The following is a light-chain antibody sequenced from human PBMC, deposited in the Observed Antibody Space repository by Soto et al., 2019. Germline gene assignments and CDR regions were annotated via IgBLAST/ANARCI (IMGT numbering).Light chain of an antibody. CDR3: QSFDTNLNAVV. V-gene: IGLV1-40*01. CDR1: GSNIGAGYD. Sequence: QSALTQPPSVSGAPGQSVTISCTGSGSNIGAGYDVHWYQQLPGVAPKLLIFDTTNRPSGVPGRFSGSKSGASASLASTGLLPEDEADFFCQSFDTNLNAVVFGGGTKLTVL. J-gene: IGLJ2*01. CDR2: DTT.